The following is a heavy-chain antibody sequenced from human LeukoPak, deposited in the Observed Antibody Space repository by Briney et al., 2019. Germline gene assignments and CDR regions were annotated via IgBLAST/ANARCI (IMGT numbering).Heavy chain of an antibody. D-gene: IGHD1-7*01. Sequence: PGRSLRLSCAASGFTFSSYGMNWVRQAPGKGLEWVAVISYDGSNKYYADSVKGRFTISRDNSKNTLYLQMNSLRAEDTAVYYCAKGEYPLELFAFGPWGQGTLVTVSS. CDR3: AKGEYPLELFAFGP. J-gene: IGHJ5*02. V-gene: IGHV3-30*18. CDR2: ISYDGSNK. CDR1: GFTFSSYG.